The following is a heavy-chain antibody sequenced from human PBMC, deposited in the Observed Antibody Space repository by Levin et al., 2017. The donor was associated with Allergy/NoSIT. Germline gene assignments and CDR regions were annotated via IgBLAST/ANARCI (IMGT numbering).Heavy chain of an antibody. D-gene: IGHD5-18*01. CDR2: IYYSGST. Sequence: SETLSLTCTVSGGSISSGGYYWSWIRQHPGKGLEWIGYIYYSGSTYYNPSLKSRVTISVDTSKNQFSLKLSSVTAADTAVYYCAREYAAMASFDYWGQGTLVTVSS. CDR3: AREYAAMASFDY. V-gene: IGHV4-31*03. J-gene: IGHJ4*02. CDR1: GGSISSGGYY.